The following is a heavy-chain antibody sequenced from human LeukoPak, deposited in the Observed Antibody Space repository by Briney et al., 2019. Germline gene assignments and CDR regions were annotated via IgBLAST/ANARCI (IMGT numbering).Heavy chain of an antibody. CDR2: ISYDGSNK. CDR3: AKIAAATRGDFDY. V-gene: IGHV3-30*18. CDR1: GFTFSSYG. D-gene: IGHD6-13*01. J-gene: IGHJ4*02. Sequence: PGGSLRLSCAASGFTFSSYGMHWVRQAPGKGLEWVAVISYDGSNKYYADSVKGRFTISRDNSKNTLYLQMNSLRAEDTAVYHCAKIAAATRGDFDYWGQGTLVTVSS.